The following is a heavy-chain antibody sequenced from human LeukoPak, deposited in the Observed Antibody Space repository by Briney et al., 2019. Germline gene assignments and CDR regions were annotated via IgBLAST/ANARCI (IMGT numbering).Heavy chain of an antibody. V-gene: IGHV3-64D*06. Sequence: GGSLRLSCSASGFTFTSHVMHWVRQAPGKGLQYVSGISMNVQTTYYAGSVKGRFTISRDSSKNTVYLQMNSLTAADTAVYYCVREGLERRTNFDYWGQGTLVSVSS. J-gene: IGHJ4*02. CDR1: GFTFTSHV. D-gene: IGHD1-1*01. CDR3: VREGLERRTNFDY. CDR2: ISMNVQTT.